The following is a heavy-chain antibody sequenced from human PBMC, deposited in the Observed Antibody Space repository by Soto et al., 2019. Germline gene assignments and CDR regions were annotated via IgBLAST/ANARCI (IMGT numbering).Heavy chain of an antibody. V-gene: IGHV4-34*01. D-gene: IGHD4-17*01. CDR1: GGSFSGYY. CDR2: INHSGST. J-gene: IGHJ2*01. CDR3: ARGPGVYGDYVFDWYFDL. Sequence: SETLSLTCAVYGGSFSGYYWIWIRQPPGKGLEWIGEINHSGSTNYNPSLKSRVTISVDTSKNQFSLKLSSVTAADTAVYYCARGPGVYGDYVFDWYFDLWGRGTLVTVSS.